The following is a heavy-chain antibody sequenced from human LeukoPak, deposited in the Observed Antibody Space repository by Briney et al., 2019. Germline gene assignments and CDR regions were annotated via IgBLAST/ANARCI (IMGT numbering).Heavy chain of an antibody. CDR3: TKELHVAVAVADYYYFYMDV. CDR1: GFAFTTFA. Sequence: PGGSLRLSCAASGFAFTTFAMGWVRQSPGKGLEWLSIINGGGNTTFYADSVKGRFTISRDNSKNTLYLHMDSLRPDDTAIYYCTKELHVAVAVADYYYFYMDVWGRGTAVTVSS. J-gene: IGHJ6*03. D-gene: IGHD6-19*01. CDR2: INGGGNTT. V-gene: IGHV3-23*01.